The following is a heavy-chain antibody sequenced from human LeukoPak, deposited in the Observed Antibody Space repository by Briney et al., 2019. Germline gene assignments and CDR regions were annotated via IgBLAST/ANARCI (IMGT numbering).Heavy chain of an antibody. CDR3: ARVGSYCTNGVCYTTFDY. D-gene: IGHD2-8*01. CDR1: GGSISSTFHY. Sequence: PSETLSLTCTVSGGSISSTFHYWGWIRQPPGKGLEWVASVYKAGNTYYNPSLKSRVTISVDTSKNQFSLKLSSVTAADTAVYYCARVGSYCTNGVCYTTFDYWGQGTLVTVSS. V-gene: IGHV4-39*07. CDR2: VYKAGNT. J-gene: IGHJ4*02.